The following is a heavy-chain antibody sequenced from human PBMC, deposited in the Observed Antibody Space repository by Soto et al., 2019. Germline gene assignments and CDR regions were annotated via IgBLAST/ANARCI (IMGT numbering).Heavy chain of an antibody. Sequence: GGSLRLSCAASGFTFSSYSMNWVRQAPGKGLEWVSSISSSSSYIYYADSVKGRFTISRDNSKNTLYLQMNSLRAEDTAVYYCARTVDFRFDGMDVWGQGTTVTVSS. D-gene: IGHD3-16*01. V-gene: IGHV3-21*01. J-gene: IGHJ6*02. CDR2: ISSSSSYI. CDR1: GFTFSSYS. CDR3: ARTVDFRFDGMDV.